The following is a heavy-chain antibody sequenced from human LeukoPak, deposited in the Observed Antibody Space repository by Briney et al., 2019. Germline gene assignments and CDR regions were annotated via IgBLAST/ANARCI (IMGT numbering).Heavy chain of an antibody. CDR3: ARDSGDYVWRSYRSDAFDI. CDR1: GYTFTSYY. J-gene: IGHJ3*02. D-gene: IGHD3-16*02. V-gene: IGHV1-46*01. CDR2: INPSGGST. Sequence: ASVKVSCKASGYTFTSYYMHWVRQAPGQGLEWMGIINPSGGSTSYAQKFQGRVTMTRDMSTSTVYMELSSLRSEDTAVYYCARDSGDYVWRSYRSDAFDIWGQGTMVTVSS.